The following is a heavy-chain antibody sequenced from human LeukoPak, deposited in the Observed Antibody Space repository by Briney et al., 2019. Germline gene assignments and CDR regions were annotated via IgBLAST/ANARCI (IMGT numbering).Heavy chain of an antibody. CDR3: AREYDFWSGYYLSGAFDI. CDR1: GFTFSSYS. Sequence: GGSLRLSCAASGFTFSSYSMNWVRQAPGKGLEWVSYISSSSSTIYYADSVKGRFTISRDNAKNSLYLQMNSLREEHTAVYYCAREYDFWSGYYLSGAFDIWGQGTMVTVSS. CDR2: ISSSSSTI. J-gene: IGHJ3*02. V-gene: IGHV3-48*02. D-gene: IGHD3-3*01.